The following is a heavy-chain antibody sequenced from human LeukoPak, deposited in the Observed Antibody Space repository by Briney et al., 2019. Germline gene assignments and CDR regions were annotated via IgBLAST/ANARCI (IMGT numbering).Heavy chain of an antibody. CDR1: GYTFTSYG. J-gene: IGHJ5*02. V-gene: IGHV1-18*01. CDR3: ARDLRGGYFDWP. Sequence: ASVKVSCKASGYTFTSYGISWVRQAPGQGLEWMGWISAYNGNTNYAQKLQGRVTMTTDTSTSTAYMELRSLRSDDTSVYYCARDLRGGYFDWPWGQGTLVTVSS. CDR2: ISAYNGNT. D-gene: IGHD3-9*01.